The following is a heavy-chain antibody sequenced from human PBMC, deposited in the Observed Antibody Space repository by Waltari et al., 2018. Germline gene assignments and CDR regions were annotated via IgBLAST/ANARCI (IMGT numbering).Heavy chain of an antibody. CDR2: IKQEGSEK. CDR1: GFTFSPYW. J-gene: IGHJ4*02. D-gene: IGHD6-19*01. V-gene: IGHV3-7*01. Sequence: EVQLVESGGGLVQPGGSLRLSCAASGFTFSPYWMSWVRQAPGKGLEGWANIKQEGSEKYAVDSGKSRFTISRDNAKNSLSLQMNSLRAEDTAVYFCARLYNTGWYGFDYWGQGTLVTVSS. CDR3: ARLYNTGWYGFDY.